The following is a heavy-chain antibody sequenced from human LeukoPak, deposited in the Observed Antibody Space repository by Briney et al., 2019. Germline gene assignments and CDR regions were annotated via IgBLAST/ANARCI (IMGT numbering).Heavy chain of an antibody. J-gene: IGHJ4*02. CDR1: GDSIISSHW. Sequence: PSGTLSLTCTVSGDSIISSHWWSWVRQPPGKGLEWIGEIYHSGSTNYNPSLKSRVTISIDKSKNQFSLKLTSVTAADSAVYYCARRSPYSTGWSSYFDYWGQGALVTVSS. CDR2: IYHSGST. D-gene: IGHD6-19*01. V-gene: IGHV4-4*02. CDR3: ARRSPYSTGWSSYFDY.